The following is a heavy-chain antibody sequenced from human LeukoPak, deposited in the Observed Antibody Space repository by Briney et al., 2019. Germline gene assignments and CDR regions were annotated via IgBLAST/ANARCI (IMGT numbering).Heavy chain of an antibody. CDR1: GFTFSSYA. CDR3: AMPPPRVRGVPN. CDR2: ISGSGGST. D-gene: IGHD3-10*01. Sequence: GGSLRLSCAASGFTFSSYAVSWVRQAPGKGLELVSAISGSGGSTYYADSLKGRFTISRDNSKNTLYLQMNSLRAEDTAVYYCAMPPPRVRGVPNWGQGTLVTVSS. V-gene: IGHV3-23*01. J-gene: IGHJ4*02.